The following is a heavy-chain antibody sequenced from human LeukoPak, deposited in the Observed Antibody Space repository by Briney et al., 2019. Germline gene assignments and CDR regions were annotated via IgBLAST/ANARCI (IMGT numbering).Heavy chain of an antibody. Sequence: GRSLRLSCAASGFTFSSYGMYWVRQAPDKGLEWVAFILYDGNNKYYADSVKGRFTVSRDNSKNTLYLQMNSLRAEDTAPYYCAKAVSTTGQYYYYGMDVWGQGTTVTVSS. CDR1: GFTFSSYG. CDR2: ILYDGNNK. V-gene: IGHV3-33*07. D-gene: IGHD2-15*01. CDR3: AKAVSTTGQYYYYGMDV. J-gene: IGHJ6*02.